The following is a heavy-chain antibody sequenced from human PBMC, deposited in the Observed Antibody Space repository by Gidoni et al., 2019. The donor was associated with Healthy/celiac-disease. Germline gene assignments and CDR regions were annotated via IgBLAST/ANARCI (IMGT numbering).Heavy chain of an antibody. J-gene: IGHJ2*01. Sequence: QLQLQESGPGLVKPSETLSLTCTVSGGSISSSSYYWGWLRQPPGKGLEWIGSIYYSGSTYYNPSLKSRVTISVDTSKNQFSLKLSSVTAADTAVYYCARQSGKQQLATGYFDLWGRGTLVTVSS. V-gene: IGHV4-39*01. CDR3: ARQSGKQQLATGYFDL. CDR1: GGSISSSSYY. CDR2: IYYSGST. D-gene: IGHD6-13*01.